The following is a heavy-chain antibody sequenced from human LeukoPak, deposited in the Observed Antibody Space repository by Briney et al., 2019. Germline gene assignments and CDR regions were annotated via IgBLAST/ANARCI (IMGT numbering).Heavy chain of an antibody. V-gene: IGHV3-20*04. J-gene: IGHJ4*02. Sequence: PGGSLRLSCAASGFTFDDYGMSWVRQAPGKGLEWVSGINWNGGSTGYADSVKGRFIISRDNAKNSLYLQMNSLRAEDTALYYCATNPYGGHYFDYWGQGTLVTVSS. CDR2: INWNGGST. CDR1: GFTFDDYG. D-gene: IGHD4-23*01. CDR3: ATNPYGGHYFDY.